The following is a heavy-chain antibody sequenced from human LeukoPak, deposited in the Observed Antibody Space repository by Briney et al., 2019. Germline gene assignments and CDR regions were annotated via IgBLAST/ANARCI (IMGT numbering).Heavy chain of an antibody. CDR3: ARLSMVRGVIHDAFDI. Sequence: PGESLKISCKGSGYSFTSYWIGWVRQMPGKGLEWMGIIYPGDSDTRYSPSFQGQVTISADKSISTAYLQWSSLKASDTAMYYCARLSMVRGVIHDAFDIWGQGTMVTVSS. D-gene: IGHD3-10*01. CDR1: GYSFTSYW. V-gene: IGHV5-51*01. J-gene: IGHJ3*02. CDR2: IYPGDSDT.